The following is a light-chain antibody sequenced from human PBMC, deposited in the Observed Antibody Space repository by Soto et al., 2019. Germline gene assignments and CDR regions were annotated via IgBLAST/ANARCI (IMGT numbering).Light chain of an antibody. V-gene: IGKV3-11*01. CDR3: QQRSDWPIT. J-gene: IGKJ5*01. CDR1: QSVSTY. CDR2: DAS. Sequence: EIVLTQSPDSLSLSPGEGATLSCRASQSVSTYLAWFQQKFGQPPRLLIYDASKRATVIPARFSGSGSGTDVTLTINSLDPDDFAVYYCQQRSDWPITFGQGTRLEIK.